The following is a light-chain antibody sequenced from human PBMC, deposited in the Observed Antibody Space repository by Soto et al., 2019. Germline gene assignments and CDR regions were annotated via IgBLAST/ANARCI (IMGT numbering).Light chain of an antibody. CDR2: GAS. CDR1: QSVSNNY. CDR3: QQYGSSLTWT. Sequence: ESVLTQSPGTLSLSPGERATLSGRAIQSVSNNYLAWYQQKPGQAPRLLIYGASNRATGIPDRFSGSGSGTDFTLTISRLEPEDFAVYYCQQYGSSLTWTFGQGTKVDI. V-gene: IGKV3-20*01. J-gene: IGKJ1*01.